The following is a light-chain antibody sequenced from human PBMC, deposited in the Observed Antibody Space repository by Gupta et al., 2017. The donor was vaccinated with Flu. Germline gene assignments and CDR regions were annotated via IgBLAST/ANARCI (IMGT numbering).Light chain of an antibody. CDR2: AAS. CDR1: QTVGTN. V-gene: IGKV3-15*01. CDR3: RQCKDWPHVYS. Sequence: TRSVPPGETATLSCMATQTVGTNSTGYQPNPGQSSRLVIYAASARATGFPARISGSGSAREFTRSISNLQSEDIALYYRRQCKDWPHVYSFGQETKLEIK. J-gene: IGKJ2*03.